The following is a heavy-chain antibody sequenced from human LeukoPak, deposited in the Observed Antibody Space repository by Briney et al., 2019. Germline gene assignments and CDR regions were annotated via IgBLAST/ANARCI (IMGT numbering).Heavy chain of an antibody. V-gene: IGHV4-59*01. CDR1: GGSISSYY. D-gene: IGHD2-8*01. J-gene: IGHJ3*02. CDR2: IYYSGST. CDR3: ARDLKTRVNAFDI. Sequence: SETLSLTCTVSGGSISSYYWSWIRQPPGKGLEWIGYIYYSGSTSYKPSLKSRVTISVDTSKNQFSLKLRSVTAADTAVYYCARDLKTRVNAFDIWGQGTMVTVSS.